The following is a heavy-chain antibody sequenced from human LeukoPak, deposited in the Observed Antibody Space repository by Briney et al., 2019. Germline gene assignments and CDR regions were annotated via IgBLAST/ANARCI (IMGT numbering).Heavy chain of an antibody. CDR1: GFTFTNYA. V-gene: IGHV3-23*01. D-gene: IGHD6-13*01. Sequence: GGSLRLSCAASGFTFTNYAMNWVRQAPGKGLEWVSAVSGSGGSTYYADSVKGRFTISRDNSKNTLFLQMNSLRAEDTAVYYCAKTKQQLVYNWFDPWGQGTLVTVSS. J-gene: IGHJ5*02. CDR2: VSGSGGST. CDR3: AKTKQQLVYNWFDP.